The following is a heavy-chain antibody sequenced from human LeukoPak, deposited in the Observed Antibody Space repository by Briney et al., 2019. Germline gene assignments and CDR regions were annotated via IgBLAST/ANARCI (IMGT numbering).Heavy chain of an antibody. V-gene: IGHV3-30*04. CDR3: ARDYRSGSYPGGAIDY. D-gene: IGHD1-26*01. CDR2: ISYDGTNK. J-gene: IGHJ4*02. CDR1: GFTFSSYP. Sequence: PGGSLRLSCAASGFTFSSYPMHWVRQAPGKGLEWVALISYDGTNKYYADSVKGRFTMSRDNSKNTLYLQMNSLRAEDTAVYSCARDYRSGSYPGGAIDYWGQGTLVTVSS.